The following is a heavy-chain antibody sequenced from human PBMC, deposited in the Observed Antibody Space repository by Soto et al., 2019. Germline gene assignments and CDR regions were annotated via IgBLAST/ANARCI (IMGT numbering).Heavy chain of an antibody. D-gene: IGHD2-2*01. Sequence: GGSLRLSCAASGFTFSRFWMGWVRQAPGKGLEWVANIKEDGSVEYYVDSVKGRFTISRDNAKNSLYLQMNSLRDEDTAVYYCAGDRHYCSSTTCHAIWGYMDVWGKGTTVTVSS. CDR1: GFTFSRFW. J-gene: IGHJ6*03. CDR2: IKEDGSVE. CDR3: AGDRHYCSSTTCHAIWGYMDV. V-gene: IGHV3-7*01.